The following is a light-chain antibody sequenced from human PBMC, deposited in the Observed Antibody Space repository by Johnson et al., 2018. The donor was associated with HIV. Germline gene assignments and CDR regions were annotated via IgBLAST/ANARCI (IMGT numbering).Light chain of an antibody. CDR1: SSNIGNNY. J-gene: IGLJ1*01. CDR3: GTWDSSLSALYV. Sequence: QSVLTQPPSVSAAPGQKVTISCSGSSSNIGNNYVSWYQQLPGTAPKLLIYDNNKRPSGIPDRFSGSKSGTSATLGIAGLQTGDEADYYCGTWDSSLSALYVFGTSTNVTVL. V-gene: IGLV1-51*01. CDR2: DNN.